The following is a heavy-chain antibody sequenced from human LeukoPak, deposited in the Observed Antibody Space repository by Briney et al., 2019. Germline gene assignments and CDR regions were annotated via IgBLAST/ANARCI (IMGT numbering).Heavy chain of an antibody. CDR2: ISSSGSTI. V-gene: IGHV3-48*03. CDR3: ARQYSGNLLFFDS. D-gene: IGHD1-26*01. Sequence: PGGSLRLSCAASGFTFSSYEMNWVRQAPGKGLEWVSYISSSGSTIYYADSVKGRFTISRDNAKNSLDLQINSLRAEDSAVYYCARQYSGNLLFFDSWGLGTLVTVSS. CDR1: GFTFSSYE. J-gene: IGHJ4*02.